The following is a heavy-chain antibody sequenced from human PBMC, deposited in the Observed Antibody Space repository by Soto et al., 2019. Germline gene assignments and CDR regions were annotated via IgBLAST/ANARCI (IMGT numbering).Heavy chain of an antibody. CDR3: ARTRGIAAAGTGYNWFDP. D-gene: IGHD6-13*01. V-gene: IGHV4-39*01. CDR1: GGSISSSSYY. CDR2: IYYSGST. J-gene: IGHJ5*02. Sequence: SETLSLTCTVSGGSISSSSYYWGWIRQPPGKGLEWIGSIYYSGSTYYNPSLKSRVTISVDTSKNQFSLKLSSVTAADTAVYYCARTRGIAAAGTGYNWFDPWGQGTLVTVSS.